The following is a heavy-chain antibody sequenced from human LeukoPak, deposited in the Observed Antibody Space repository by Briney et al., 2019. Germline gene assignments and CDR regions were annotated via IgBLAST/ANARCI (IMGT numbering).Heavy chain of an antibody. CDR2: IKEDGSEK. J-gene: IGHJ4*02. Sequence: GGSLRLSCAASGFTFSSYWMTWVRQAPGRGLKWVANIKEDGSEKYYVDSVKGRFTISRDNAENSLYLQMNSLRAEDTAVYYCAREWTGYYFDYWGQGTLVTVSS. D-gene: IGHD3-10*01. CDR3: AREWTGYYFDY. CDR1: GFTFSSYW. V-gene: IGHV3-7*01.